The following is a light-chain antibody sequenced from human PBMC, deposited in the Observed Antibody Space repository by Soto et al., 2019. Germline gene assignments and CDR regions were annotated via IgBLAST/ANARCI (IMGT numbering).Light chain of an antibody. Sequence: EIVLTQSPGTLSLSPGERATLSCRASQNVGSNYLAWYQQKPGQAPRLLIYVASSRATGIPDRFSGSGSGKDFSLTISRLEAEEFAVDYRQQYGTSPFTFGQGTKLE. CDR1: QNVGSNY. J-gene: IGKJ2*01. V-gene: IGKV3-20*01. CDR3: QQYGTSPFT. CDR2: VAS.